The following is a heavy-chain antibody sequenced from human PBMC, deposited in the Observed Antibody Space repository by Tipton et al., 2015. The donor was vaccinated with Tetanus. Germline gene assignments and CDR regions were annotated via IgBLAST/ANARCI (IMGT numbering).Heavy chain of an antibody. Sequence: TLSLTCTVSGGSIRGGTFYWGWIRPPPGQGLAWIGSIYESGDTYYIPSLKSRVTISVDTSKNQFSLNLNSMAAADTGVYYCARHQSGYFTPFDYWGQGNLVTVSS. CDR1: GGSIRGGTFY. CDR3: ARHQSGYFTPFDY. D-gene: IGHD3-3*01. CDR2: IYESGDT. V-gene: IGHV4-39*01. J-gene: IGHJ4*02.